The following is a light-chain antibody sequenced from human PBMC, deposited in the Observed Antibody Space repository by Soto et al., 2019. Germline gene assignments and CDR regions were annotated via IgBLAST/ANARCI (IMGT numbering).Light chain of an antibody. CDR3: SSYTSSSSLRV. CDR1: SSDVGGYNY. J-gene: IGLJ1*01. Sequence: QSALTQPASVSGSPGQSITISCTGTSSDVGGYNYVSWYQQHPGKAPKLMIYEVSNRPSGVSNRFSGSKSGNTASLTISGLQAEDEPDYYCSSYTSSSSLRVFGTGTKVTVL. V-gene: IGLV2-14*01. CDR2: EVS.